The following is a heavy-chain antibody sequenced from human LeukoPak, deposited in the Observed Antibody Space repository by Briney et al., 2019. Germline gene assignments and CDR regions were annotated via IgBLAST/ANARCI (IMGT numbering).Heavy chain of an antibody. V-gene: IGHV3-30*18. Sequence: PGRSLRLSCAASGFTFSSYGMHWVRQAPGKGLEWVAVISYDGSNKYYADSVKGRFTISRDNSKNTLYLQMNSLRAEDTAVYYCAKVWIPGRYYYYGMDVWGQGTTVTVSS. CDR3: AKVWIPGRYYYYGMDV. CDR1: GFTFSSYG. J-gene: IGHJ6*02. D-gene: IGHD5-18*01. CDR2: ISYDGSNK.